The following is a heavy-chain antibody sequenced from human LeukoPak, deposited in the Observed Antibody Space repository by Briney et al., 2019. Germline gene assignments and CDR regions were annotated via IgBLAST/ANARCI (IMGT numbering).Heavy chain of an antibody. CDR3: ARVEDCSSTSCYALGWYYYYMDV. J-gene: IGHJ6*03. CDR1: GGSFSDYY. D-gene: IGHD2-2*01. CDR2: IYHSGST. Sequence: SETLSLTCAVYGGSFSDYYWTWIRQPPGKGLEWIGEIYHSGSTNYNPSLKSRVTISVDTSKNQFSLKLSSVTAADTAVYYCARVEDCSSTSCYALGWYYYYMDVWGKGTTVTVSS. V-gene: IGHV4-34*01.